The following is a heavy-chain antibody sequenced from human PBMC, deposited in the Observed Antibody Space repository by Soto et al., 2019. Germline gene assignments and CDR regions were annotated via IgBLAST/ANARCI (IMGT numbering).Heavy chain of an antibody. J-gene: IGHJ5*02. Sequence: GGSLRLSCSASGFTFSGSAMHWVRQASGKGLEWVGRIRSKANSYATAYAASVKGRFTISRDDSKNTAYLQMNSLKTEDTAVYYCTRPSCSGGSCYWFDPWGQGTLVTVSS. D-gene: IGHD2-15*01. CDR1: GFTFSGSA. CDR2: IRSKANSYAT. V-gene: IGHV3-73*01. CDR3: TRPSCSGGSCYWFDP.